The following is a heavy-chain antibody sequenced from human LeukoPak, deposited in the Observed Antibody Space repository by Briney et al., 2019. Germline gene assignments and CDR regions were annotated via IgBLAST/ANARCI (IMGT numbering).Heavy chain of an antibody. CDR1: GFTFSSYA. V-gene: IGHV3-23*01. D-gene: IGHD4-17*01. Sequence: PGGSLRLSCAASGFTFSSYAMSWVRQAPGKGLEWVSAISGSGGSTYYADSVKGRFTISRDNSKNTLYLQMNSLRAEDTAVYYCAKDLQDYGDQGWFDPWGQGTLVTVSS. J-gene: IGHJ5*02. CDR2: ISGSGGST. CDR3: AKDLQDYGDQGWFDP.